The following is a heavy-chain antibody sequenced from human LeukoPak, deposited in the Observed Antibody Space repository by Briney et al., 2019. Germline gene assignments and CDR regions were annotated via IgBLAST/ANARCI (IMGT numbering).Heavy chain of an antibody. J-gene: IGHJ4*02. Sequence: GVSVRLSCAASGFTFSSYSMNWVRQAPGKGLEWVSSISSSSSYIYYADSVKGRFPIYRDNAKNSVYLQMNSLRAEDTAVYYCARALPGFDYWGQGTLVTVFS. V-gene: IGHV3-21*01. CDR3: ARALPGFDY. CDR1: GFTFSSYS. CDR2: ISSSSSYI.